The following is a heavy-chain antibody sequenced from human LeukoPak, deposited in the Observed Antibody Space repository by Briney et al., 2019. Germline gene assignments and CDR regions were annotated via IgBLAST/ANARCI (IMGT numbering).Heavy chain of an antibody. Sequence: PGGSLRLSCAASGFTFSSYGMNWVRQAPGKGLEWVSYMSSGDTTKYYADSEKGRFTICNDTAKNSLYLLKNSRREEAAAEYYCARDAGPRDYGSGSYLGYWGQGTLVTVSS. D-gene: IGHD3-10*01. J-gene: IGHJ4*02. V-gene: IGHV3-48*02. CDR2: MSSGDTTK. CDR3: ARDAGPRDYGSGSYLGY. CDR1: GFTFSSYG.